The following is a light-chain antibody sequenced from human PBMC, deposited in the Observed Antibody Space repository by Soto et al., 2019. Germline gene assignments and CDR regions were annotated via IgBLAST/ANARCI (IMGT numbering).Light chain of an antibody. CDR3: QQNYGTPLT. V-gene: IGKV1-39*01. CDR2: SAS. CDR1: QSIRTY. J-gene: IGKJ4*01. Sequence: DIQMTQSPSSLSASVGDRVTITCRASQSIRTYLSWYQQKPGKAPNLLIYSASSLQSVVPSRFSGSGSGTDFNLTISSLQPEDFADYYCQQNYGTPLTFGGGTQVEIK.